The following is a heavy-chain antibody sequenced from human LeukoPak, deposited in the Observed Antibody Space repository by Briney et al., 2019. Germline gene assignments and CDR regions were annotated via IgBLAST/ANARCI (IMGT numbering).Heavy chain of an antibody. CDR2: IYYSGST. CDR3: ASSLAIWGNYRDY. D-gene: IGHD3-16*01. V-gene: IGHV4-61*01. Sequence: PSETLSLTCAVSGYSISSGYYGGWIRQPPGKGLGWIGYIYYSGSTNYNPSLKSRVTISVDTSKNQFSLKLSSVTAADTAVYYCASSLAIWGNYRDYWGQGTLVTVSS. CDR1: GYSISSGYY. J-gene: IGHJ4*02.